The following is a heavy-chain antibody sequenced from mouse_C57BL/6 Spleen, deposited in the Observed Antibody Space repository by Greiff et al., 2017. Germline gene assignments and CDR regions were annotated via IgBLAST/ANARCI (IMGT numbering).Heavy chain of an antibody. CDR3: ARSDYEGDY. CDR2: IYPGDGDT. J-gene: IGHJ2*01. Sequence: VQLQQSGPELVKPGASVKISCKASGYAFSSSWMNWVKQRPGKGLEWIGRIYPGDGDTNYNGKFKGKATLTADKSSSTAYMQLSRLTSEDSAVYFCARSDYEGDYWGQGTTLTVSS. V-gene: IGHV1-82*01. CDR1: GYAFSSSW. D-gene: IGHD2-4*01.